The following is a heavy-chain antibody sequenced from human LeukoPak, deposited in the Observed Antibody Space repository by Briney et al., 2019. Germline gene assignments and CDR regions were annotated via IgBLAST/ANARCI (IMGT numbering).Heavy chain of an antibody. J-gene: IGHJ5*02. Sequence: SETLSLTCAVYGGSFSAYYWSWIRQPPGKGLEWIGEINHSGSTNYSPSLKSRVSISVDTSKNQFSLKLSSVTAADTAVYYWANPRGESNWFEPWGQGTLVTVSS. CDR3: ANPRGESNWFEP. D-gene: IGHD3-10*01. CDR2: INHSGST. CDR1: GGSFSAYY. V-gene: IGHV4-34*01.